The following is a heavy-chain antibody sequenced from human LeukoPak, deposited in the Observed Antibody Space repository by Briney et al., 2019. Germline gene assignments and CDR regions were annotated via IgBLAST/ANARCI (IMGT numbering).Heavy chain of an antibody. CDR2: ISWNSGSI. CDR3: AKDKDPYYGSGSRAFDI. D-gene: IGHD3-10*01. Sequence: GGSLRLSCAASGFTLRSYTMNWVRQAPGKGLEWVSGISWNSGSICYADSVKGRFTISRDNAKNSLYLQMNSLRAEDTALYYCAKDKDPYYGSGSRAFDIWGQGTMVTVSS. CDR1: GFTLRSYT. J-gene: IGHJ3*02. V-gene: IGHV3-9*01.